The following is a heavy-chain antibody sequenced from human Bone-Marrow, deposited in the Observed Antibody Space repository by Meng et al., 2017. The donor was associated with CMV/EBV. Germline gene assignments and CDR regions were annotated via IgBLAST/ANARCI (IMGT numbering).Heavy chain of an antibody. V-gene: IGHV1-18*01. Sequence: ASAKVSCKASGYTFTSYGISWVRQAPGQGLEWMGWISAYNGNTNYAQKLQGRVTMTTDTSTSTAYMELRSLRSDDTAVYYCARPRYSSGWVNQNYYYYGMDVWGQGTTVTVSS. CDR2: ISAYNGNT. CDR3: ARPRYSSGWVNQNYYYYGMDV. CDR1: GYTFTSYG. D-gene: IGHD6-19*01. J-gene: IGHJ6*02.